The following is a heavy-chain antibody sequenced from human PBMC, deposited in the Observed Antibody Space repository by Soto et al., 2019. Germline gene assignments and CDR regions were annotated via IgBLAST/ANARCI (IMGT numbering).Heavy chain of an antibody. D-gene: IGHD1-1*01. CDR1: GGTFSSYA. CDR3: ARQKMGLEPPWYYYGMDV. Sequence: QVQLVQSGAEVKKPGSSVKVSCKASGGTFSSYAISWVRQAPGQGLEWMGGIIPIFGTANYAQKFQGRVTITADESTSTAYMELSSLRSEDTAVYYCARQKMGLEPPWYYYGMDVRGQGTTVTVSS. J-gene: IGHJ6*02. CDR2: IIPIFGTA. V-gene: IGHV1-69*01.